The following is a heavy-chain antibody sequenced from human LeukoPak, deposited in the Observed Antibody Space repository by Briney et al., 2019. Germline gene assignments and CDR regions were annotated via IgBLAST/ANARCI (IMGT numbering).Heavy chain of an antibody. CDR3: AKGVRLWFAFYFDY. Sequence: GGSLRLSCAGSGFTLGNYAMSWVRQVPGKGLEWISAISGNGYNTYYADSVKGRFTISSESSGNTLYLQMHSLRAEDTAVYYCAKGVRLWFAFYFDYWGQGTLVTVSS. D-gene: IGHD3-10*01. V-gene: IGHV3-23*01. J-gene: IGHJ4*02. CDR2: ISGNGYNT. CDR1: GFTLGNYA.